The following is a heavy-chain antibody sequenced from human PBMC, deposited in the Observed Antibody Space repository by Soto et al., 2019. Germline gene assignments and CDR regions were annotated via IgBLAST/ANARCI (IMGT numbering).Heavy chain of an antibody. CDR2: IYYSGST. Sequence: SETLSLTCTVSGGSISSYYWSWIRQPPGKGLEWIGYIYYSGSTNYNPSLKSRVTISVDTSKNQFSLKLSSVTAADTAVYYCARPHGGMIRWDTSSDHWGKGTLVTVAS. CDR3: ARPHGGMIRWDTSSDH. J-gene: IGHJ4*02. D-gene: IGHD3-10*01. V-gene: IGHV4-59*01. CDR1: GGSISSYY.